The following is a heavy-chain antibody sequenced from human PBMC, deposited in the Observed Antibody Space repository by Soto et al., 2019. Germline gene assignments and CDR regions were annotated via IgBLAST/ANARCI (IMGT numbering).Heavy chain of an antibody. V-gene: IGHV3-30*03. CDR1: GFTFSSYG. CDR3: ATTLAAPKAFDI. J-gene: IGHJ3*02. D-gene: IGHD6-13*01. CDR2: ISYDGSNK. Sequence: PGGSLRLSCAASGFTFSSYGMHWVRQAPGKGLEWVAVISYDGSNKYYADSVKGRFTISRDNSKNTLYLQMNSLRAEDTAVYYCATTLAAPKAFDIWGQGTMVTVSS.